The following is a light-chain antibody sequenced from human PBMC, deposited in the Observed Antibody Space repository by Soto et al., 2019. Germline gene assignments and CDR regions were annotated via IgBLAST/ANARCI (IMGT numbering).Light chain of an antibody. V-gene: IGKV2-30*01. CDR2: QVS. CDR3: MEGVLWPWT. J-gene: IGKJ1*01. CDR1: QSLVDSDGNTY. Sequence: DAEVTQSPLSLPVTLGQPASISCRSSQSLVDSDGNTYLNWFHQRPGQSPRRLIYQVSNRDSGVPDRFRGSRSDTDFTLKISRVEAEDVGVYYCMEGVLWPWTFGQGTKVEIK.